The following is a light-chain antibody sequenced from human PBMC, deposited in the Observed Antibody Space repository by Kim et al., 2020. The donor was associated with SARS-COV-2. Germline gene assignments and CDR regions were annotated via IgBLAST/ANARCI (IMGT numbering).Light chain of an antibody. J-gene: IGLJ1*01. CDR1: SSDVGDYNY. CDR2: GVT. CDR3: SSYTSSSTYV. Sequence: GQSITISCTVTSSDVGDYNYVSWYQQHPGKAPQLMIYGVTKRPSGVSDRFSGSKSGNTASLIISGLQAEDEADYYCSSYTSSSTYVFGSGTRVTVL. V-gene: IGLV2-14*03.